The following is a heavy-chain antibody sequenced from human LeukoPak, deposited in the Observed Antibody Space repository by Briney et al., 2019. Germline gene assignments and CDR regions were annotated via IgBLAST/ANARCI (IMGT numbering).Heavy chain of an antibody. D-gene: IGHD5-24*01. CDR3: AKDRDGADRIIL. CDR1: AYDVTGYH. J-gene: IGHJ4*02. Sequence: GASGKVSCKVVAYDVTGYHIHWVRLAPGQGPEWMGRLNPNTGHAVYAFNFQGRVTITRDTSSSTAYMEVTRLTSDDTALYYCAKDRDGADRIILWGQGTLVTVSS. V-gene: IGHV1-2*06. CDR2: LNPNTGHA.